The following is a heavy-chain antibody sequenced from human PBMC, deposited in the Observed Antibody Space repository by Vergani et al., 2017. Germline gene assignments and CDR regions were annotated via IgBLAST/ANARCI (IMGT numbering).Heavy chain of an antibody. CDR2: ISSSSSTI. CDR1: GFTFSSYS. D-gene: IGHD3-10*01. CDR3: AKGHITMVRGVPFDY. Sequence: EVQLVESGGGLVQPGGSLRLSCAASGFTFSSYSMNWVRQAPGKGLEWVSYISSSSSTIYYADSVKGRFTISRDNAKNSLYLQMNSLRAEVTAVYYCAKGHITMVRGVPFDYWGQGTLVTVSS. J-gene: IGHJ4*02. V-gene: IGHV3-48*04.